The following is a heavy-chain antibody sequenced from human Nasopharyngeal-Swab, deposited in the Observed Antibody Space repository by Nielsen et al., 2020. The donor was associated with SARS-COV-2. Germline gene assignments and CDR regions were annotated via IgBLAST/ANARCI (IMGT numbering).Heavy chain of an antibody. CDR2: IGTAGDT. Sequence: GGSLRLSCAASGFTFSSYDTHWVRQATGKGLEWVSAIGTAGDTYYPGSVKGRFTISRGNAKNSLYLQMNSLRAEDTAVYYCASGTVTLLHYWGQGTLGTVSS. V-gene: IGHV3-13*01. D-gene: IGHD4-23*01. J-gene: IGHJ4*02. CDR3: ASGTVTLLHY. CDR1: GFTFSSYD.